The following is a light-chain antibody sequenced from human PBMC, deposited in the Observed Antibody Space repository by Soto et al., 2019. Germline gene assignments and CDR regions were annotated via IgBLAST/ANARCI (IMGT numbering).Light chain of an antibody. CDR1: QSVSNNY. V-gene: IGKV3-20*01. CDR2: GAY. CDR3: QQYGSSPRT. Sequence: EIVLTQSPGTLPLSPGERATLSCRASQSVSNNYLAWYQQKPGQATRLLIYGAYSRATGIPDSFSGSGSGTAFTLTISRLEPEDFAVYYCQQYGSSPRTFGQGTKVEIK. J-gene: IGKJ1*01.